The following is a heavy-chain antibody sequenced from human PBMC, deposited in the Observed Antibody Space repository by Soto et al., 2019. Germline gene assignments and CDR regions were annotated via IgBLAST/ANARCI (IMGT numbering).Heavy chain of an antibody. CDR1: GYTLTELS. Sequence: ASVKVSCKVSGYTLTELSMHWVRQAPGKGLEWMGGFDPEDGETIYAQKFQGRVTMTEDTSTDTAYMELSSLRSEDTAVYYCATDQRVVYALDVWGKGTTVTVSS. J-gene: IGHJ6*04. V-gene: IGHV1-24*01. CDR2: FDPEDGET. CDR3: ATDQRVVYALDV. D-gene: IGHD2-8*02.